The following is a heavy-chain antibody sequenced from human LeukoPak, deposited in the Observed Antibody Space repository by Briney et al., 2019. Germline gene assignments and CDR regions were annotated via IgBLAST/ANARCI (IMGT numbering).Heavy chain of an antibody. CDR1: GFTFSSYS. J-gene: IGHJ5*02. V-gene: IGHV3-48*02. Sequence: PGGSLRLSCAASGFTFSSYSMNWVRQAPGKGLEWVSYISSSSSTIYYADSVKGRFTISRDNAKNSLYLQMNSLRDEDTAVYYCARSLLNYDFWSGINWFDPWGQGTLVTVSS. CDR2: ISSSSSTI. D-gene: IGHD3-3*01. CDR3: ARSLLNYDFWSGINWFDP.